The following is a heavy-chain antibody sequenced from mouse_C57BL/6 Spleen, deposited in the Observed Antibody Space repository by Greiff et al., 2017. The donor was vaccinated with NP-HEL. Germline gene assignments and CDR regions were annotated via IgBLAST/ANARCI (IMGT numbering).Heavy chain of an antibody. CDR1: GFTFSSYA. V-gene: IGHV5-4*01. J-gene: IGHJ1*01. CDR3: ARDRGYYGSRDFDV. CDR2: ISDGGSYT. Sequence: EVKLVESGGGLVKPGGSLKLSCAASGFTFSSYAMSWVRQTPEKRLEWVATISDGGSYTYYPDNVKGRFTISRDNAKNNLYLQMSHLKSEDTAMYYCARDRGYYGSRDFDVWGPGTTVTVSS. D-gene: IGHD1-1*01.